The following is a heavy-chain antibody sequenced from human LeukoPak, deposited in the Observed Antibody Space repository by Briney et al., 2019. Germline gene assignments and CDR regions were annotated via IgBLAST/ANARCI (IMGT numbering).Heavy chain of an antibody. CDR2: IYTSGST. J-gene: IGHJ3*02. CDR1: GGSISSYC. D-gene: IGHD3-22*01. V-gene: IGHV4-4*07. Sequence: SETLSLTCTVSGGSISSYCWSWIRQPAGKGLEWIGRIYTSGSTNYNPSLKSRVTMSVDTSKNQFSLKLSSVTAADTAVYYCARGVYHYDSSGYYPDAFDIWGQGTMVTVSS. CDR3: ARGVYHYDSSGYYPDAFDI.